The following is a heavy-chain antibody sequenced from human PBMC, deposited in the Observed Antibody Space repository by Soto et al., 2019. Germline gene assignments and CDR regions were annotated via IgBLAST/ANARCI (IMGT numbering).Heavy chain of an antibody. Sequence: EVQLLESGGGLVQPGGSLRLSCAASGFTFSSYAMSWVRQAPGKGLEWVSAISGSGGSTYYADSVKGRFTISRDNSKNTLYLQMNSLRAEDTAVYYCANVNIVATVVGQKIRHNWGQGTLVTVSS. CDR3: ANVNIVATVVGQKIRHN. D-gene: IGHD5-12*01. CDR1: GFTFSSYA. V-gene: IGHV3-23*01. CDR2: ISGSGGST. J-gene: IGHJ4*02.